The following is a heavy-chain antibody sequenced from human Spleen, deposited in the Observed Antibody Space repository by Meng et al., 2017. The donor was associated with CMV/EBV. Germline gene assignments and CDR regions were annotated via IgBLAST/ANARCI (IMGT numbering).Heavy chain of an antibody. Sequence: KASGYTFTGYYMHWVRQAPGQGLEWMGWINPNSGGTKYAQKFQGRVTMTRDTSISTAYMELSRLISDDTAVYYCARDEVVRDNAFDMWGQGTMVTVSS. CDR2: INPNSGGT. J-gene: IGHJ3*02. V-gene: IGHV1-2*02. CDR3: ARDEVVRDNAFDM. CDR1: GYTFTGYY. D-gene: IGHD2-2*01.